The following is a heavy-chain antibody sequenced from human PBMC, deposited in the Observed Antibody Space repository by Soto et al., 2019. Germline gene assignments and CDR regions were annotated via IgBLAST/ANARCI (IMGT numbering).Heavy chain of an antibody. CDR2: VNTYNGAT. J-gene: IGHJ4*02. CDR3: GRYCSGGSCHRGVPDY. D-gene: IGHD2-15*01. Sequence: QVQLVQSGAEVKKPGASVKVSCKASGYTLITYGISWVRQAPGQGLEWMGWVNTYNGATNSAQKVQGRVTMTADTSTNTAYMELRSLRSDDTAVYYCGRYCSGGSCHRGVPDYWGQGTLVTVSS. V-gene: IGHV1-18*01. CDR1: GYTLITYG.